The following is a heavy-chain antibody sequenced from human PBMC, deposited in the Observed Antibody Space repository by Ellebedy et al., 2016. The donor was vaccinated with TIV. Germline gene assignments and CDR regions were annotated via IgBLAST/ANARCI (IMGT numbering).Heavy chain of an antibody. CDR3: ARDQHDGSGNY. V-gene: IGHV1-2*02. D-gene: IGHD3-10*01. CDR1: GYSLSDYY. CDR2: INPLSGDT. Sequence: ASVKVSXXGSGYSLSDYYVHWVRQAPGQGLEWMGWINPLSGDTKYAQKFQGRVAMTRDTSTNTAYMELSRLRYDDTAVYYCARDQHDGSGNYWGQGTLVTVSS. J-gene: IGHJ4*02.